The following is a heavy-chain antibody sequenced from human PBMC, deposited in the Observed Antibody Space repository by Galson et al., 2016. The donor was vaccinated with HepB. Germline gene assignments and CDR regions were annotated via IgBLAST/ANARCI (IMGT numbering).Heavy chain of an antibody. J-gene: IGHJ6*02. CDR2: ISYNGNTK. CDR1: GFDFNQHN. D-gene: IGHD3-10*02. V-gene: IGHV3-30-3*01. CDR3: ARDAMALPGFHEYNVLDV. Sequence: SLRLSCATSGFDFNQHNMNWLRQAPGKGLQWLGAISYNGNTKHIAEFVTGRFTISRENRKRSLFLLMTSLGPEESGVYYCARDAMALPGFHEYNVLDVWGQGTTVTVSS.